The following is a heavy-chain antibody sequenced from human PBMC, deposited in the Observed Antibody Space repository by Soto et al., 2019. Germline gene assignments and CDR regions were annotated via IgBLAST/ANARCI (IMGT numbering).Heavy chain of an antibody. CDR1: GFTFSSYS. J-gene: IGHJ5*02. CDR2: ISISSSTI. V-gene: IGHV3-48*02. D-gene: IGHD1-26*01. Sequence: EVQLVESGGGLVQPGGSLRLSCAASGFTFSSYSMNWVRQAPGKGLEWVSYISISSSTIYYADSVKGRFTISRDNAKNTLYLQMNSLRDEDTAVYDSPRDREGSASDTGGCFDHWGQATLVTVSS. CDR3: PRDREGSASDTGGCFDH.